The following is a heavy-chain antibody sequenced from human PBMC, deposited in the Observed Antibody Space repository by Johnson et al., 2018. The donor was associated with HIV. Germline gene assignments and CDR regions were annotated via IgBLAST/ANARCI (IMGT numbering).Heavy chain of an antibody. V-gene: IGHV3-30-3*01. CDR1: GFTFSSYA. CDR3: VREKQWLVRGGRAFDI. J-gene: IGHJ3*02. CDR2: ISYDGSNK. Sequence: QVQLVESGGGVVQPGRSLRLSCAASGFTFSSYAMHWVRQAPGKGLEWVAVISYDGSNKYYADSVKGRFTISRDNSKNTLYRQMKSLRAEDTAVDYCVREKQWLVRGGRAFDIWGQGTMVTVSS. D-gene: IGHD6-19*01.